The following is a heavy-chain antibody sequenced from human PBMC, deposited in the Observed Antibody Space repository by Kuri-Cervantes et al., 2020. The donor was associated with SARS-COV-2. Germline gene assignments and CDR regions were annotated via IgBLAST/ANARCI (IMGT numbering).Heavy chain of an antibody. D-gene: IGHD4/OR15-4a*01. CDR1: GYTFTGYY. CDR3: ARDPNANHNTWFDP. V-gene: IGHV1-18*04. Sequence: ASVKVSCKASGYTFTGYYMHWVRQAPGQGLEWMGWISAYNGNTNYAQKLQGRVTMTTDTSTSTAYMELRSLRSDDTAVYYCARDPNANHNTWFDPWGQGTLVTVSS. CDR2: ISAYNGNT. J-gene: IGHJ5*02.